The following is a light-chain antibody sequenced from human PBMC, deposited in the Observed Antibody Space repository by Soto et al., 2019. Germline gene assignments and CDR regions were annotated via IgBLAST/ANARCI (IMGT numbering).Light chain of an antibody. J-gene: IGKJ1*01. CDR2: GAS. CDR3: QKYGTSPPT. Sequence: EIVLTQSPGTLSLSPGERATLSCKASHSVSSNVLAWYERQPGQAPRLLIYGASYRATDIPYRFSGSGSGTNFPLTITRLDPEDCAVDYWQKYGTSPPTCGQGTNVEI. V-gene: IGKV3-20*01. CDR1: HSVSSNV.